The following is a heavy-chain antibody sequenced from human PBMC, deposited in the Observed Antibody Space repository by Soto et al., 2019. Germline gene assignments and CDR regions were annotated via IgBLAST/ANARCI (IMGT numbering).Heavy chain of an antibody. CDR3: ASKAACGGDCYAFDS. J-gene: IGHJ4*02. V-gene: IGHV1-69*06. CDR2: IIPLFGTA. CDR1: GGIFSSNT. Sequence: QVYLVQSGAEVKKPGSSVKISCKASGGIFSSNTINWVRQAAGQGLGWMGGIIPLFGTANYAEKFQGRVTNAAAKSTKTKYMELTSLRSEDTAGSYCASKAACGGDCYAFDSWGQGTLVTVSS. D-gene: IGHD2-21*02.